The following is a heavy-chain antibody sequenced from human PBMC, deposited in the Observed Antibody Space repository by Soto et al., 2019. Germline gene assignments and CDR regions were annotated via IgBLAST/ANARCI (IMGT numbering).Heavy chain of an antibody. V-gene: IGHV3-74*03. CDR3: ARGDRGAFDL. CDR1: GFTFSYYW. CDR2: IHSDGSST. Sequence: EVQLVESGGGLVQPGESLRLSCAASGFTFSYYWMHWVRQAPGKGLVWVSRIHSDGSSTTYADSVKDRFTISRDNARNTVYLQMNSLRAGDTALYYCARGDRGAFDLWGQGTVLTVSS. D-gene: IGHD1-26*01. J-gene: IGHJ3*01.